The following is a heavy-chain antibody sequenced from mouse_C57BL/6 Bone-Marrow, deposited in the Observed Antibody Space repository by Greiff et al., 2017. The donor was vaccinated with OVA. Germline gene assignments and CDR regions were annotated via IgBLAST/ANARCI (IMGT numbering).Heavy chain of an antibody. CDR1: GYSFTGYY. J-gene: IGHJ3*01. D-gene: IGHD4-1*01. CDR3: ARGGTGPFAY. Sequence: EVQLQQSGPELVKPGASVKISCKASGYSFTGYYMNWVKQSPGQGLEWIGEINPSTGGTTYNQKFKAKATLTVDKSSSTAYMQLNSLTSEDSAVYYCARGGTGPFAYGGQGTLVTVSA. CDR2: INPSTGGT. V-gene: IGHV1-42*01.